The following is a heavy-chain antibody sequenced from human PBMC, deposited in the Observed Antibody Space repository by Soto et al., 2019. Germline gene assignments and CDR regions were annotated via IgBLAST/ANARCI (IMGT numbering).Heavy chain of an antibody. CDR1: GGTFSSYA. V-gene: IGHV1-69*13. J-gene: IGHJ5*02. CDR3: ARDLSKGGSGYYSVPNWFDP. CDR2: IIPIFGTA. Sequence: SVKVSCKASGGTFSSYAISWVRQAPGLGLEWMGGIIPIFGTANYAQKFQGRVTITADESTSTAYMELSSLRSEDTAVYYCARDLSKGGSGYYSVPNWFDPWGQGTLVTVSS. D-gene: IGHD3-22*01.